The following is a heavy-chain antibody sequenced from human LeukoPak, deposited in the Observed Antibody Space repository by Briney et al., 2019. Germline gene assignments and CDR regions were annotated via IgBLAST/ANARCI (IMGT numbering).Heavy chain of an antibody. D-gene: IGHD6-13*01. V-gene: IGHV3-53*01. Sequence: GGSLTLSCAASGFTVSSNYMSWVRQAPGKGLEWVSVIYIGGSTYYADSVKGRFTISRDNSKNTLYLQMNSLRAEDTAVYYCARNGYEQQLVLGFDYWGQGTLVTVSS. CDR3: ARNGYEQQLVLGFDY. CDR2: IYIGGST. CDR1: GFTVSSNY. J-gene: IGHJ4*02.